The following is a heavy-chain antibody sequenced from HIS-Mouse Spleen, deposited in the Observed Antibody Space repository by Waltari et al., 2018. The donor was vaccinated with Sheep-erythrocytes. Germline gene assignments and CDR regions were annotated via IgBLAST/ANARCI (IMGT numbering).Heavy chain of an antibody. Sequence: QVQLVQSGAEVKKPGSSVKVSCRASGGTFRSYAISCVRQAPGPGLEWMGRIIPILGIANYAQRFQGRVAITADKSTSTAYMELSSMRSEDTAVYYCAQTGATTPHFDYWGQGTLVTVSS. D-gene: IGHD1-26*01. J-gene: IGHJ4*02. CDR1: GGTFRSYA. CDR2: IIPILGIA. V-gene: IGHV1-69*04. CDR3: AQTGATTPHFDY.